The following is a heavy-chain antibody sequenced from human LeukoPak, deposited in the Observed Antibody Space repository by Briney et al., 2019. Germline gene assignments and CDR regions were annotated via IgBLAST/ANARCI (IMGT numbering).Heavy chain of an antibody. Sequence: SETLSLTCTVSGGSISSYYWSWIRQPPGKGLEWIGYIYYSGSTNYNPSLKSRVTISVDTSKNQFSLKLSSMTAADTAVYYCARNFYRTSPYGMDVWGQGTTVTVSS. J-gene: IGHJ6*02. D-gene: IGHD3-3*01. CDR3: ARNFYRTSPYGMDV. CDR2: IYYSGST. V-gene: IGHV4-59*08. CDR1: GGSISSYY.